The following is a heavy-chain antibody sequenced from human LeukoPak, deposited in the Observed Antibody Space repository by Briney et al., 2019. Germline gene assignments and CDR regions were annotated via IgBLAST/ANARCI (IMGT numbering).Heavy chain of an antibody. CDR3: ARAEGRIQLWSRYYYGMDV. D-gene: IGHD5-18*01. V-gene: IGHV3-30-3*01. Sequence: GSLRLSFAASGFTFSSYAMHWVHQAPGKGLEWVAVISYDGSNKYYADSVKGRFTISSDNSKNTLYLQMNSLRAEDTAVYYCARAEGRIQLWSRYYYGMDVWGQGTTVTVSS. CDR1: GFTFSSYA. J-gene: IGHJ6*02. CDR2: ISYDGSNK.